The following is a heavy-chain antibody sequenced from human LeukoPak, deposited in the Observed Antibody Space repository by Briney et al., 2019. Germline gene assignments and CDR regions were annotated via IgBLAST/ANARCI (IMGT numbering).Heavy chain of an antibody. D-gene: IGHD6-19*01. J-gene: IGHJ6*03. CDR3: ARVSGGWYSYYYMDV. Sequence: ASVTVSCTSSGYTFTSYDINWVRQAPGQGLEWMGWMNPNSGNTGYAQKFQGRVTMTRNTSISTAYMELSSLRSEDTAVYYCARVSGGWYSYYYMDVWGKGTTVTVSS. V-gene: IGHV1-8*01. CDR1: GYTFTSYD. CDR2: MNPNSGNT.